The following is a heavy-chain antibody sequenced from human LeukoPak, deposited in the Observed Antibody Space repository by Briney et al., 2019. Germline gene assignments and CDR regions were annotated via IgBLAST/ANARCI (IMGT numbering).Heavy chain of an antibody. CDR1: GYTFTSYG. CDR2: ISVYSGNT. V-gene: IGHV1-18*01. J-gene: IGHJ5*02. Sequence: ASVKVSCKASGYTFTSYGISWVRQAPGQGLEWMGWISVYSGNTHYAQNFQGRVTMTTDTSTSTAYMELRSLRSDDTAVYYCAKVAGDLVVVLAPIGDEWFDPWGQGTLVTVSS. CDR3: AKVAGDLVVVLAPIGDEWFDP. D-gene: IGHD2-2*02.